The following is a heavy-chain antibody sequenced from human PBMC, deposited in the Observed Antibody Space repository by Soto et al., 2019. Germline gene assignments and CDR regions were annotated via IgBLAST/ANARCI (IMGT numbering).Heavy chain of an antibody. D-gene: IGHD3-16*01. CDR3: AHTWGLPFDY. Sequence: QITLKESGPTLVKPTQTLTLTCTYSGFSLRTTGVGVGWIRQPPGKALEWLGIFYWDDDKRYSTSLKNRLTLTNDISKRQVVLTLTNMDPVDTATYYCAHTWGLPFDYWGQGTLVIVSS. V-gene: IGHV2-5*02. CDR2: FYWDDDK. J-gene: IGHJ4*02. CDR1: GFSLRTTGVG.